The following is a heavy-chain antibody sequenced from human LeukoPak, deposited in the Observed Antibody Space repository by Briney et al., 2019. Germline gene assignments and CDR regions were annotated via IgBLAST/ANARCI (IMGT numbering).Heavy chain of an antibody. CDR3: VKGKGYGGNGSGAFDI. CDR1: GFTFSIYA. Sequence: PGGSLRLSCAASGFTFSIYAMNWVRQAPGKGLEWVSGISGSGSTYYADSVKGRFTISRDNSKNTLYLQMNSLRAEDTAVYYCVKGKGYGGNGSGAFDIWGQATMVTVSS. V-gene: IGHV3-23*01. J-gene: IGHJ3*02. D-gene: IGHD4-23*01. CDR2: ISGSGST.